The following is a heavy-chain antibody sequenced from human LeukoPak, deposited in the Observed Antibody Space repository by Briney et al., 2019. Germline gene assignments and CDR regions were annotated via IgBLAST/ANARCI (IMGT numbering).Heavy chain of an antibody. V-gene: IGHV5-51*01. CDR3: ARPRGGQWLGHHYAFDI. CDR2: IYPGDSDT. CDR1: GYSFTSYW. J-gene: IGHJ3*02. D-gene: IGHD6-19*01. Sequence: GESLKISCKGSGYSFTSYWIGWVRQMPGKGLEWMGIIYPGDSDTRYGPSFQGQVTISADKSISTAYLQWSSLKASDTAMYYCARPRGGQWLGHHYAFDIWGQGTMVTVSS.